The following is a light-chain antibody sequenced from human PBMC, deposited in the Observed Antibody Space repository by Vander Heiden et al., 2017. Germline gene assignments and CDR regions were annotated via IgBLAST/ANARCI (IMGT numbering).Light chain of an antibody. V-gene: IGLV1-47*01. CDR2: RNN. Sequence: QSVLTQPPSASGTTGQRVTISCSGSSSNIGTNYVYWYQQLPGTAPKLRIYRNNQRPSGVPDRFSGSKSGTSASLAISGLRSEDEAVYYCAAWDDSLSVVIGGGTKVTVL. J-gene: IGLJ2*01. CDR1: SSNIGTNY. CDR3: AAWDDSLSVV.